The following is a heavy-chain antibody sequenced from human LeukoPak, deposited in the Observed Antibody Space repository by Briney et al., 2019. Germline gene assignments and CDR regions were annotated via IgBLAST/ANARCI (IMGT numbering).Heavy chain of an antibody. Sequence: PGGSLRLSCAASGFTFSSYGMHWVRQAPGKGLEWVAVISYDGSNKYYADSAKGRFTISRDNSKNTLYLQMNSLRAEDTAVYYCAKELYDFSYYYYGMDVWGQGTTVTVSS. CDR3: AKELYDFSYYYYGMDV. CDR2: ISYDGSNK. J-gene: IGHJ6*02. CDR1: GFTFSSYG. D-gene: IGHD3-3*01. V-gene: IGHV3-30*18.